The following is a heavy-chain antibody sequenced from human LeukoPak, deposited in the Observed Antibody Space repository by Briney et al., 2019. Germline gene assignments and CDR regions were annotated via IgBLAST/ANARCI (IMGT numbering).Heavy chain of an antibody. Sequence: GGSLRLSCAASGFTVSTNYRSWVRQAPGNGLEGGSVIYSGVSTYDADSVKGRFTISRDTSKNTLYIQMNSLRAEDTAVYYCARDRWDSGPYYPDYWGQGPLVTVSS. CDR2: IYSGVST. CDR3: ARDRWDSGPYYPDY. J-gene: IGHJ4*02. V-gene: IGHV3-66*02. CDR1: GFTVSTNY. D-gene: IGHD1-26*01.